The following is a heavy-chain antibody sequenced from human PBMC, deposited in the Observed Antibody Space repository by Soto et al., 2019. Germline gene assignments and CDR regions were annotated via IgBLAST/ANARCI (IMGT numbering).Heavy chain of an antibody. CDR1: GFTFGDYA. CDR2: IRSKAYGGTR. D-gene: IGHD1-7*01. J-gene: IGHJ4*02. CDR3: SRDRSVELDWNYLWVFDY. Sequence: PGGSLRLSCTASGFTFGDYAMSWFRQAPGKGLEWVGFIRSKAYGGTREYAASVKGRFTISRDDSKSIAYLQMNSLKTEDTAVYYCSRDRSVELDWNYLWVFDYWGQGTLVTVSS. V-gene: IGHV3-49*03.